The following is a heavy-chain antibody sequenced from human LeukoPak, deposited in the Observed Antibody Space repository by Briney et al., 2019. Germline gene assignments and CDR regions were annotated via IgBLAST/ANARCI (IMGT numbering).Heavy chain of an antibody. J-gene: IGHJ5*02. V-gene: IGHV3-48*04. CDR1: GFTFSSYN. CDR2: ISRSGSTI. D-gene: IGHD2-15*01. CDR3: ARGADGVSSNSRGWFDP. Sequence: GGSLRLSCAASGFTFSSYNMNWVRQAPGKGLEWVSYISRSGSTIRFADSVKGRFTISRDNARNSLYLQMNTLRAEDTAVYSCARGADGVSSNSRGWFDPWGQGTLVTVSS.